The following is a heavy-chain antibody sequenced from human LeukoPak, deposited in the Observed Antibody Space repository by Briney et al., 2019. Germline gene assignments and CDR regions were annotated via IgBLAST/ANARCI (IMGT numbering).Heavy chain of an antibody. CDR2: IIVMLGTA. V-gene: IGHV1-69*04. D-gene: IGHD2-2*02. CDR3: AREGGYCSSTSCYKHFDY. Sequence: SVKVSCKASGGTFSSHGISWVRQAPGQGLEWMGRIIVMLGTANYAQKFQGRVTITADKSTGTAYMELSSLRSEDTAVYYCAREGGYCSSTSCYKHFDYWGQGTLVTVSS. CDR1: GGTFSSHG. J-gene: IGHJ4*02.